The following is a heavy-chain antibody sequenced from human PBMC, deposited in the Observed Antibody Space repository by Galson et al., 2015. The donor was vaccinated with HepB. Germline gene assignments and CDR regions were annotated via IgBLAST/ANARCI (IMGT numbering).Heavy chain of an antibody. V-gene: IGHV1-24*01. CDR3: ATPAAAGNLDS. Sequence: SVKVSCKVSAYTLTDSSMHWVRQAPERGLEWIGAFDGEDGEAIYAQRFQDRVTMTEDTSTNTAYLEMNNLRSEDTAVYYCATPAAAGNLDSWGQGTLVTVSS. CDR1: AYTLTDSS. CDR2: FDGEDGEA. D-gene: IGHD6-13*01. J-gene: IGHJ4*02.